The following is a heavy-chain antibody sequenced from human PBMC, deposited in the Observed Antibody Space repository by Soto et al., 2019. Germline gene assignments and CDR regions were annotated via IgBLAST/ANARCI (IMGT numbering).Heavy chain of an antibody. Sequence: PXQTLSLTCAISGDSVSTNSATWDWIRQSPSRGLEWLGRTYYRSKWDYDYAASVKGRININPDTSNNQVSLHLDSVTPDDTAVYYCARLIGNSWLDSWGQGTLVTVSS. D-gene: IGHD2-8*01. V-gene: IGHV6-1*01. J-gene: IGHJ5*01. CDR1: GDSVSTNSAT. CDR2: TYYRSKWDY. CDR3: ARLIGNSWLDS.